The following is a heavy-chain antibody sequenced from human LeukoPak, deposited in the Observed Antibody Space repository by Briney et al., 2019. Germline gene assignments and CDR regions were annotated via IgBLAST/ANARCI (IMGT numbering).Heavy chain of an antibody. Sequence: GESLRISCKGSGYSLTSYWISWVRQMPGKGLEWMGRIDPSDSYTNYSPSFQGHVTISADKSISTAYLQWSSLKASDTAMYYCARQYYGSGSYYNVGYYYYGMDVWGKGTTVTVSS. V-gene: IGHV5-10-1*01. D-gene: IGHD3-10*01. CDR3: ARQYYGSGSYYNVGYYYYGMDV. CDR2: IDPSDSYT. J-gene: IGHJ6*04. CDR1: GYSLTSYW.